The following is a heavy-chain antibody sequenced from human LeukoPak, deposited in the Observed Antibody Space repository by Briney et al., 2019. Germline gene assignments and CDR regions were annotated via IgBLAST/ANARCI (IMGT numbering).Heavy chain of an antibody. D-gene: IGHD2-2*02. CDR3: ARGRGYCSSTSCYKYFDY. Sequence: SETLSLTCAVYGGSFSGCYWSWIRQPPGKGLEWIGEINHSGSTNYNPSLKSRVTISVDTSKNQFSLKLSSVTAADTAVYYCARGRGYCSSTSCYKYFDYWGQGTLVTVSS. J-gene: IGHJ4*02. CDR2: INHSGST. V-gene: IGHV4-34*01. CDR1: GGSFSGCY.